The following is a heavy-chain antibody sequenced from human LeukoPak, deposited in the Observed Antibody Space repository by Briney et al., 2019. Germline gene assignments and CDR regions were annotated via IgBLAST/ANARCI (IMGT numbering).Heavy chain of an antibody. J-gene: IGHJ4*02. V-gene: IGHV4-30-2*01. Sequence: SSETLSLTCTVSGGSISSGGYYWSWIRQPPGKGLEWIGYIYHSGSTYYNPSLKSRVTISVDRSKNQFSLKLSSVTAADTAVYYCAREGSGSFFDYWGQGTLVTVSS. CDR2: IYHSGST. D-gene: IGHD1-26*01. CDR3: AREGSGSFFDY. CDR1: GGSISSGGYY.